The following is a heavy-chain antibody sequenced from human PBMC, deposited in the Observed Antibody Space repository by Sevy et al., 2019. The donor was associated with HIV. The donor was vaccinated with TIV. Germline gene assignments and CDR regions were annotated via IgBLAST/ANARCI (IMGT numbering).Heavy chain of an antibody. CDR2: ISSSSSTI. V-gene: IGHV3-48*01. Sequence: GGCLRLSCAASGFTFSSYSMNWVRQAPGKGLEWVSYISSSSSTIYYADSVKGRFTISRDNAKNSLYLQMNSLRAEDTAVYYCARDRISGTTRYYGMDVWGQGTTVTVSS. CDR3: ARDRISGTTRYYGMDV. CDR1: GFTFSSYS. J-gene: IGHJ6*02. D-gene: IGHD1-7*01.